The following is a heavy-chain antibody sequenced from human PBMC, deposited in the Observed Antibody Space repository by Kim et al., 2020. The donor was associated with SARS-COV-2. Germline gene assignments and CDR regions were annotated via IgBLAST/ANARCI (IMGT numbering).Heavy chain of an antibody. V-gene: IGHV4-39*01. CDR2: IYYSGST. CDR1: GGSISSSSYY. Sequence: SETLSLTCTVSGGSISSSSYYWGWIRQPPGKGLEWIGSIYYSGSTYYNPSLKSRVTISVDTSKNQFSLKLSSVTAADTAVYYCARRQNGYSGWGQGTLVTVSS. CDR3: ARRQNGYSG. J-gene: IGHJ4*02. D-gene: IGHD5-18*01.